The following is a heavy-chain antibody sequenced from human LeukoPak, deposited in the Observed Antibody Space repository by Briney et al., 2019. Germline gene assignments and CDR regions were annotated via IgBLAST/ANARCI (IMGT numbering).Heavy chain of an antibody. J-gene: IGHJ4*02. V-gene: IGHV1-18*01. CDR2: VNPYNGNT. D-gene: IGHD3-10*01. CDR3: ARNGRVRRVVKDLFEY. CDR1: GYTFTDYD. Sequence: EASVTVSCKTSGYTFTDYDITWVRQAPGQGLEWMGRVNPYNGNTYYSQTFQGRVIITKDTSTRTACLDLKNLRADDTAMYYCARNGRVRRVVKDLFEYWGQGTLVAVSS.